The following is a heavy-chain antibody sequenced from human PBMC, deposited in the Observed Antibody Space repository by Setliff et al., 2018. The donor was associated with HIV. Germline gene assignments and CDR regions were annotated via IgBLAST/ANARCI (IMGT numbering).Heavy chain of an antibody. CDR2: IYSGGST. D-gene: IGHD1-1*01. Sequence: GGSLRLSCVASGFTVISKSMSWVRQAPGKGLEWVSVIYSGGSTYYADSVKGRFTISRDNSKNTLDLQMSSLEAEDTAVYYCAKPRLYNSALENWGQGTLVTVSS. CDR1: GFTVISKS. CDR3: AKPRLYNSALEN. J-gene: IGHJ4*02. V-gene: IGHV3-53*01.